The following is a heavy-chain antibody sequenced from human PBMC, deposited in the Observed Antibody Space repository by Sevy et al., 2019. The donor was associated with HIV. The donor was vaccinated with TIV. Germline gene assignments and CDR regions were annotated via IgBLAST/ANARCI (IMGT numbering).Heavy chain of an antibody. CDR1: GYSFTSYW. Sequence: GGSLRLSCKGSGYSFTSYWIGWVRQMPGKGLEWMGIIYPGDSDTRYSPSFQGQVTISADKAISTAYLQWSSLKASDTAMYYCARQRGRNHYYYYYGMDVLGQGTTVTVSS. J-gene: IGHJ6*02. D-gene: IGHD1-1*01. CDR3: ARQRGRNHYYYYYGMDV. CDR2: IYPGDSDT. V-gene: IGHV5-51*01.